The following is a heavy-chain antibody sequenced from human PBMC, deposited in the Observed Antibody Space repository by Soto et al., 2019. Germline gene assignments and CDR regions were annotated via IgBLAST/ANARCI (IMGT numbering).Heavy chain of an antibody. CDR1: GGSISSGGYS. D-gene: IGHD2-15*01. Sequence: TLSLTCAVSGGSISSGGYSWSWIRQPPGKGLEWIGYIYHSGSTYYNPSLKSRVTISVDRSKNQFSLKLSSVTAADTAVYYCARAKVLGCSGGSCYYPNHYYYYGLDVWGQGTTVTVSS. CDR2: IYHSGST. V-gene: IGHV4-30-2*01. CDR3: ARAKVLGCSGGSCYYPNHYYYYGLDV. J-gene: IGHJ6*02.